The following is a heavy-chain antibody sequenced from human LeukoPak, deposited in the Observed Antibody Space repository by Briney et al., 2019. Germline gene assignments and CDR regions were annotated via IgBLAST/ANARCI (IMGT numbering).Heavy chain of an antibody. Sequence: LRLSCAASGFTFSSYAMSWVRQAPGKGLEWIGYIYYSGSTYYNPSLKSRVTISVDTSKNQFSLKLSSVTAADTAVYYCARDLNTAGDDAFDIWGQGTMVTVSS. J-gene: IGHJ3*02. D-gene: IGHD5-18*01. CDR3: ARDLNTAGDDAFDI. CDR2: IYYSGST. V-gene: IGHV4-30-4*08. CDR1: GFTFSSYA.